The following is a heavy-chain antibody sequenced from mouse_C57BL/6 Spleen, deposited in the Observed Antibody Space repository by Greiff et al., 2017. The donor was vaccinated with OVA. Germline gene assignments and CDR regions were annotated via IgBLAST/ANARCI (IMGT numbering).Heavy chain of an antibody. D-gene: IGHD2-5*01. V-gene: IGHV1-61*01. J-gene: IGHJ4*01. CDR1: GYTFTSYW. Sequence: QVQLQQPGAELVRPGSSVKLSCKASGYTFTSYWMDWVKRRPGQGLEWIGNIYPSDSETHYNQKFKDKATLTVDKSSSTAYMQLSSLTSEDSAVYYCARERGYYSNYDAMDYWGQGTSVTVSS. CDR3: ARERGYYSNYDAMDY. CDR2: IYPSDSET.